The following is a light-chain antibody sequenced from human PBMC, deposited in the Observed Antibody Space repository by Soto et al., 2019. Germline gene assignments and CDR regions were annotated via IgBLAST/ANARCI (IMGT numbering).Light chain of an antibody. V-gene: IGLV2-11*01. CDR1: SSDVGGYNS. CDR2: DVS. CDR3: CSYAGSYTV. Sequence: QSALTQPRSVSGSPGQSVTISCTGTSSDVGGYNSVSWYQQHPGKAPKLMIYDVSKRPSGVPDRFSGSKSGNTASLTISGLQAEDEADYYCCSYAGSYTVFGGGTKVTVL. J-gene: IGLJ3*02.